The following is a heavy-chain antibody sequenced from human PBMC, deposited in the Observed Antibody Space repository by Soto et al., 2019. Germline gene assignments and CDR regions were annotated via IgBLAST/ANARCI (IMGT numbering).Heavy chain of an antibody. D-gene: IGHD3-22*01. CDR3: ARGYNFLGIAYDRSGYYCVAY. J-gene: IGHJ4*02. Sequence: SEKLSHTRTGSGGSISRYYWSWIRQPAGKGLEWIGRIYTSGSTNYNPSLKSRVTMSVDTSKNQFSLKLSSVTAADTAVYYCARGYNFLGIAYDRSGYYCVAYWGKGTLVTGS. V-gene: IGHV4-4*07. CDR2: IYTSGST. CDR1: GGSISRYY.